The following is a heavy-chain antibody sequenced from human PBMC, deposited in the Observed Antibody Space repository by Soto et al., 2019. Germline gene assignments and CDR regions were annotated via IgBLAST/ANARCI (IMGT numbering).Heavy chain of an antibody. J-gene: IGHJ4*02. Sequence: QVQLVESGGGVVQPGGSLRLSCAASGFTFSRYAMHWVRQAPGKGLEWLAILSYDGVNNYYADSVKGRFTISRDNSKSTLYLLMNNLKPDDTAVYYCARQILVAAGLNSPFDYWGQGTLVSLSS. CDR3: ARQILVAAGLNSPFDY. V-gene: IGHV3-30-3*01. D-gene: IGHD6-13*01. CDR1: GFTFSRYA. CDR2: LSYDGVNN.